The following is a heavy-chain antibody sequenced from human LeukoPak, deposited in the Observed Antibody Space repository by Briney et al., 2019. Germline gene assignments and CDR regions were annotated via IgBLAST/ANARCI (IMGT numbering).Heavy chain of an antibody. V-gene: IGHV4-59*01. Sequence: SETLSLTCTVSGGSISSYYWSWIRQPPGKGLEWIGYIYYSGSTNYNPSLKSRVTISVDTSKNQSSLKLSSVTAADTAVYYCARHHCSSTSCLYYFDYWGQGTLVTVSS. CDR3: ARHHCSSTSCLYYFDY. CDR1: GGSISSYY. D-gene: IGHD2-2*01. J-gene: IGHJ4*02. CDR2: IYYSGST.